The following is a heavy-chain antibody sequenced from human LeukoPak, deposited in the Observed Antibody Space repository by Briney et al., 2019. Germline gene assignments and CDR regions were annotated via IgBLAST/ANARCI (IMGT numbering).Heavy chain of an antibody. Sequence: GGTLRLSCAASGFISNNYALSWVRQTPGKGLEWVSAISGSGRNTYYADSVKGRFTISRDNAKNSLYLQMNSLRAEDTAVYYCARDQTGHWGQGTLVTVSS. CDR2: ISGSGRNT. CDR1: GFISNNYA. D-gene: IGHD1-14*01. CDR3: ARDQTGH. V-gene: IGHV3-23*01. J-gene: IGHJ4*02.